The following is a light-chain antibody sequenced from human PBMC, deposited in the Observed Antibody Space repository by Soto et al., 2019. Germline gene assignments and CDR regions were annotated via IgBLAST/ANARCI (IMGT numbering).Light chain of an antibody. CDR3: QQYNSFWT. CDR1: QSISSW. CDR2: KAS. V-gene: IGKV1-5*03. Sequence: DIQMTQSPSTLSASVGDRVTITCRASQSISSWLAWYQQKPGKAPKLLIYKASSLGSGVPSRFSGSGYGTEFTLTISSLQPDYFATYYCQQYNSFWTFGRGTKVEI. J-gene: IGKJ1*01.